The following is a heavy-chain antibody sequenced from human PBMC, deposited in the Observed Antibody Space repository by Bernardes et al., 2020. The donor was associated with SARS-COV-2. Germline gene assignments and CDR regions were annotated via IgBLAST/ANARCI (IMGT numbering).Heavy chain of an antibody. V-gene: IGHV3-30-3*01. J-gene: IGHJ4*02. CDR2: ISYDGSNK. CDR3: ARDFSPDYYDSSGYSYYFDY. D-gene: IGHD3-22*01. Sequence: GGSLRLSRAASGFTFSSYAMHWVRQAPGKGLEWVAVISYDGSNKYYADSVKGRFTISRVNSKNTLYLQMNSLRAEDTAVYYCARDFSPDYYDSSGYSYYFDYWGQGTLVTVSS. CDR1: GFTFSSYA.